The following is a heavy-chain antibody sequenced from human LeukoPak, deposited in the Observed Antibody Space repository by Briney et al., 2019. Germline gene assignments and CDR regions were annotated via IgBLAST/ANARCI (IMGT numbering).Heavy chain of an antibody. CDR1: GYIFTSYD. J-gene: IGHJ4*02. Sequence: ASVKVSCKASGYIFTSYDISWVRQAAGQGPEWMGWINPNSGYTGYARNFQGRVTITRSSSENTAFMELSSLRSEDTAVYYCARSSGWTHCDYWGQGTLVSVSS. V-gene: IGHV1-8*01. CDR3: ARSSGWTHCDY. D-gene: IGHD6-19*01. CDR2: INPNSGYT.